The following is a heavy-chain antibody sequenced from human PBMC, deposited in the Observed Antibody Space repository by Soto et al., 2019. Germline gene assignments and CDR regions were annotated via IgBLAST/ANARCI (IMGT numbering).Heavy chain of an antibody. D-gene: IGHD2-15*01. CDR3: ARLPTPGPNHETRYYYYYMDV. J-gene: IGHJ6*03. CDR2: IYPGDSDT. CDR1: GYSFTSYW. V-gene: IGHV5-51*01. Sequence: GESLKISCKGSGYSFTSYWIGWVRQMPGKGLEWMGIIYPGDSDTRYSPSFQGQVTISADKSISTAYLQWSSLKASDTAMYYCARLPTPGPNHETRYYYYYMDVWGKGTTVTVSS.